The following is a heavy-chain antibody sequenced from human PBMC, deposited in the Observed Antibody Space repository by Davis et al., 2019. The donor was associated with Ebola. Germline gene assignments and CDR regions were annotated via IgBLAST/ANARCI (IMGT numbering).Heavy chain of an antibody. D-gene: IGHD3-9*01. CDR3: ARDAFSLSRYDTEDH. CDR2: ITWDGGTT. J-gene: IGHJ4*02. CDR1: GFSFDDYS. V-gene: IGHV3-43*01. Sequence: GESLKISCVASGFSFDDYSMNWVRQVPGKGLEWVSLITWDGGTTYYADSVKGRFTISRDNARDSLYLQMDSLRVEDTAIYYCARDAFSLSRYDTEDHWGQGTLVTVSS.